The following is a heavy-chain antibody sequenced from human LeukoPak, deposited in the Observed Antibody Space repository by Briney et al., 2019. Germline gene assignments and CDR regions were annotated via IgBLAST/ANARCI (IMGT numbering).Heavy chain of an antibody. Sequence: ASVKVSCKASGYTFTSYGISWVRQAPGQGLEWMGWISAYNGNTNYAQKLQGRVTMTTDTSTSTAYMELSRLRSDDTAVYYCARAPPDSGSYYGTDYWGQGTLVTVSS. V-gene: IGHV1-18*01. CDR3: ARAPPDSGSYYGTDY. CDR2: ISAYNGNT. CDR1: GYTFTSYG. D-gene: IGHD1-26*01. J-gene: IGHJ4*02.